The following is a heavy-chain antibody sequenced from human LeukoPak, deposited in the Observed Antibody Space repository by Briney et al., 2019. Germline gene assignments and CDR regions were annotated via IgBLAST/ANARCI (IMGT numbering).Heavy chain of an antibody. Sequence: PGGSLRLSCAASGFTFSDYYMTWIRQAPGKGLEWVSFISDSGGVTYYADSVKGRFTISRDNSKNTLYLQMNSLRAENTAVYYCAREGVRSRAFDIWGQGTMVTVSS. CDR3: AREGVRSRAFDI. D-gene: IGHD4/OR15-4a*01. CDR1: GFTFSDYY. J-gene: IGHJ3*02. V-gene: IGHV3-23*01. CDR2: ISDSGGVT.